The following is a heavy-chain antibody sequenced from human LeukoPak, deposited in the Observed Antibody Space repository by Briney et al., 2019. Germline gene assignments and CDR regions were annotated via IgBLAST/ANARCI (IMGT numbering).Heavy chain of an antibody. CDR1: GFTFSNYD. Sequence: PGGSLRLSCAASGFTFSNYDMHWVRQAPGKGLEWVSVIYSGGSTYYADSVKGRFTISRDNSKNTLYLQMNNLRVEDTAVYFCARYHTALNYWGQGTLVTASS. D-gene: IGHD5-18*01. CDR2: IYSGGST. J-gene: IGHJ4*02. CDR3: ARYHTALNY. V-gene: IGHV3-53*01.